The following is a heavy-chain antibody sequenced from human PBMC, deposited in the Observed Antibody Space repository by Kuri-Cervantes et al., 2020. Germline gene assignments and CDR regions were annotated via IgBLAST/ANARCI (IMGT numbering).Heavy chain of an antibody. J-gene: IGHJ3*02. V-gene: IGHV4-4*02. D-gene: IGHD2-2*02. CDR2: IYHSGST. CDR1: GGSISSSNW. CDR3: ARDPVSYCSSTSCYRSSAFDI. Sequence: SETLSLTFAVPGGSISSSNWWSWVRQPPGKGLEWIGEIYHSGSTNYNPSLKSRVTISVDKSKNQFSLKLSSVTAADTAVYYCARDPVSYCSSTSCYRSSAFDIWGQGTMVTVSS.